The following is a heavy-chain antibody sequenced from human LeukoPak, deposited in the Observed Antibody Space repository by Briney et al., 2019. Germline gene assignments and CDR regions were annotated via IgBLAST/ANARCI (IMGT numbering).Heavy chain of an antibody. V-gene: IGHV3-48*01. CDR1: GFTFSSYS. Sequence: PGGSLRLSCAASGFTFSSYSMNWVRQAPGKGLEWVSYISSSSSTIYYADSVKGRFTISRDNAKNSLYLQMNSLRAEDTAVYYCASGSGPYYYGSRDPWGQGTLVTVSS. CDR3: ASGSGPYYYGSRDP. J-gene: IGHJ5*02. D-gene: IGHD3-10*01. CDR2: ISSSSSTI.